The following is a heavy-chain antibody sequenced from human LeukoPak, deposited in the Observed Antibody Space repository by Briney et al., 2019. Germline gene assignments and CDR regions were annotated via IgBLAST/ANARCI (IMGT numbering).Heavy chain of an antibody. V-gene: IGHV1-46*01. CDR2: IYPRDGST. Sequence: ASVKVSCKASGYTFTSNYIHWVRQAPGLGLEWMGLIYPRDGSTSYAQKFQGRVTVTRDTSTSTVHMELSGLRSEDTAVYYCARDQEGFDYWGQGTLVTVSS. CDR3: ARDQEGFDY. J-gene: IGHJ4*02. CDR1: GYTFTSNY.